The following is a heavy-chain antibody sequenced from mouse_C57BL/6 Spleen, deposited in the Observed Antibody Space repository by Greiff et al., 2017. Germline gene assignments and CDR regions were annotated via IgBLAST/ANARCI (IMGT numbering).Heavy chain of an antibody. CDR2: IHPTSGST. J-gene: IGHJ1*03. CDR3: ARGGGYYPDWDFDD. CDR1: GYTFTSYW. Sequence: VQLQQPGAELVKPGASVTLSCKASGYTFTSYWMHWVTQRPGQGLEWIGMIHPTSGSTNYNEKFKSKATLTVDKSSSTAYMQLSRLTSEDSAVYYCARGGGYYPDWDFDDWGTGTSVTVSS. V-gene: IGHV1-64*01. D-gene: IGHD2-3*01.